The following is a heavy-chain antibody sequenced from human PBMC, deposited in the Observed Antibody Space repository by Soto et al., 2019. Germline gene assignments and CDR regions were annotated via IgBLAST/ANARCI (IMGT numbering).Heavy chain of an antibody. CDR2: IYHSGST. CDR1: GGSIISGGYP. Sequence: QLQLQESGSGLVKPSQTLSLTCAVSGGSIISGGYPWSWIRQPPGKGLEWNGYIYHSGSTYYNPSLKSRVTISVDRSKIQFSLKLSSVTAADTAVYYCAGEVGGTGWFDPWGQGTLVTVSS. J-gene: IGHJ5*02. CDR3: AGEVGGTGWFDP. V-gene: IGHV4-30-2*01. D-gene: IGHD1-26*01.